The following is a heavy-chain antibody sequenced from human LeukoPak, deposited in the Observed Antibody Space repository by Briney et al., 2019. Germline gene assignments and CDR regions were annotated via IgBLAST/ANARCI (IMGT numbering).Heavy chain of an antibody. Sequence: SETLSLTCTVSGGSISSGGYYWSWIRQHPGKGLEWIGYIYYSGSTYYNPSLKSRVTISVDTSKNQFSLKLSSVTAADTAVYYCAREGQYSSSWYYGWFDPWGQGTLVTVSS. D-gene: IGHD6-13*01. V-gene: IGHV4-31*03. J-gene: IGHJ5*02. CDR2: IYYSGST. CDR3: AREGQYSSSWYYGWFDP. CDR1: GGSISSGGYY.